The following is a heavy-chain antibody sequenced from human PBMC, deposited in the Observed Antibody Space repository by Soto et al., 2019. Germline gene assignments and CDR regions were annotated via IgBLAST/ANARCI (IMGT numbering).Heavy chain of an antibody. CDR3: ARMASFGSLNWFDL. CDR1: GYTFTNND. V-gene: IGHV1-8*01. Sequence: QVQLVQSGAELKKPGASVRVSCKASGYTFTNNDVTWVRQATGQRLEWMGWMNPGSGDTGYAQKFQGRVTMTRDISIATAYMELSSLRSEDTAIYYCARMASFGSLNWFDLWGQGTLVTVSS. CDR2: MNPGSGDT. D-gene: IGHD5-18*01. J-gene: IGHJ5*01.